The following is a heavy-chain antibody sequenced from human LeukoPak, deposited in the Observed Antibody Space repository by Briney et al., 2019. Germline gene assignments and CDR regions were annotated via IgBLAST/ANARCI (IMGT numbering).Heavy chain of an antibody. J-gene: IGHJ4*02. CDR2: IWYDGSNK. Sequence: GGSLRLSCAASGFTFSSYGMHWVRQAPGRGLEWVAVIWYDGSNKYYADSVKGRFTISRGNSKNTLYLQMNSLRAEDTAVYYCARGGIGTAGFDYWGQGTLVTVSS. V-gene: IGHV3-33*01. CDR1: GFTFSSYG. CDR3: ARGGIGTAGFDY. D-gene: IGHD1-1*01.